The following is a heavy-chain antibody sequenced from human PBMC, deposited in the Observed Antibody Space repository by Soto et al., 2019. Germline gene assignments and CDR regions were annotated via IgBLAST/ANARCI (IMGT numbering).Heavy chain of an antibody. V-gene: IGHV4-59*01. D-gene: IGHD3-22*01. J-gene: IGHJ4*02. Sequence: SETLSLTCTVSGGSMNTFYWSLVRQSPGKGLEWIGYIYFRGTTHYHPSLQSRVSISIDTSQNQFSLKLNSMTTADTAVYYCARSSGYDTPLEQWGEGTLVTVSS. CDR3: ARSSGYDTPLEQ. CDR2: IYFRGTT. CDR1: GGSMNTFY.